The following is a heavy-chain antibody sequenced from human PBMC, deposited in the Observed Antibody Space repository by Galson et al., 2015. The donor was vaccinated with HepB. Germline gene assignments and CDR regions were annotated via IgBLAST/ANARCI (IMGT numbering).Heavy chain of an antibody. CDR1: RGSINTYY. Sequence: SETLSLTCSVSRGSINTYYWSWIRQSPGEGLQWIGYIHYTGSTEYNPSLRSRVTISVDTSENLFSLKLRSVTAADTAVYYCATMVTSGYFDYWGQGTLVTVSS. CDR2: IHYTGST. D-gene: IGHD2-21*02. J-gene: IGHJ4*02. CDR3: ATMVTSGYFDY. V-gene: IGHV4-59*01.